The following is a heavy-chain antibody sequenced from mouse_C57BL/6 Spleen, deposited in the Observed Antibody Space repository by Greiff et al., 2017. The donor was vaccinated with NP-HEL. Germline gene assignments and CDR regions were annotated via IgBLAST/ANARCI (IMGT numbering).Heavy chain of an antibody. CDR3: ARRYDGYLDY. CDR1: GFTFSDYG. D-gene: IGHD2-3*01. V-gene: IGHV5-17*01. CDR2: ISSGSSTI. Sequence: EVKLMESGGGLVKPGGSLKLSCAASGFTFSDYGMHWVRQAPEKGLEWVAYISSGSSTIYYADTVKGRFTISRDNAKNTLFLQMTSLRSEDTAMYYCARRYDGYLDYWGQGTTLTVSS. J-gene: IGHJ2*01.